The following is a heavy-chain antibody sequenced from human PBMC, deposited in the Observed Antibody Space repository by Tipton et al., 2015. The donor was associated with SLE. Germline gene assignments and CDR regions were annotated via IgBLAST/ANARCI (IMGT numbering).Heavy chain of an antibody. CDR2: ISQSGST. CDR1: GGSISSYF. D-gene: IGHD1-26*01. J-gene: IGHJ4*02. Sequence: TLSLTCTVSGGSISSYFWSWIRQAPEKGLEWIGYISQSGSTKYNASLKSRVTISADTSKNHFSLRLASVTAADTAVYYCARGPVGAIPFDYWGQGALITVSS. CDR3: ARGPVGAIPFDY. V-gene: IGHV4-59*01.